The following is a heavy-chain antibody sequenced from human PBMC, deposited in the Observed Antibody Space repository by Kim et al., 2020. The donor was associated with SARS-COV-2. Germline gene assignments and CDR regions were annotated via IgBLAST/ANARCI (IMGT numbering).Heavy chain of an antibody. Sequence: ASVKVSCKTSGYTFTDYNIHWVRQAPGQGLEWMGRIRPNSGGTDYAQKFQGRVTMTRDTSITTAYMGLSRLRSDDTAMYYCARGMNYAYEYWGQGSLVTVSS. V-gene: IGHV1-2*06. CDR2: IRPNSGGT. CDR1: GYTFTDYN. D-gene: IGHD2-2*01. CDR3: ARGMNYAYEY. J-gene: IGHJ4*02.